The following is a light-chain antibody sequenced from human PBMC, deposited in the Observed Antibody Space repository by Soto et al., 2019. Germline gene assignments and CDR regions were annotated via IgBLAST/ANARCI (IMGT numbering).Light chain of an antibody. Sequence: DIQLTQSPSTLSASVGDRVTITCRASQSISSWLAWYQQKPGKVPKLLVYKASSLESGVPSRFSGSGSATEFTLTITTLQPDDFATYYCQQYEAYPLTFGGGTKVEI. J-gene: IGKJ4*01. CDR1: QSISSW. V-gene: IGKV1-5*03. CDR3: QQYEAYPLT. CDR2: KAS.